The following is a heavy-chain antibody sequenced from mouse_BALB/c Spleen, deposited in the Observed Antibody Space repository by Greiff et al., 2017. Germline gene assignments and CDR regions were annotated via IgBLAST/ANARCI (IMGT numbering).Heavy chain of an antibody. V-gene: IGHV3-8*02. D-gene: IGHD2-10*02. CDR1: GDSITSGY. J-gene: IGHJ4*01. Sequence: EVQLQQSGPSLVKPSQTLSLTCSVTGDSITSGYWNWIRKFPGNKLEYMGYISYSGSTYYNPSLKSRISITRDTSKNQYYLQLNSVTTEDTATYYCARWGYAPYYAMDYWGQGTTVTVSS. CDR3: ARWGYAPYYAMDY. CDR2: ISYSGST.